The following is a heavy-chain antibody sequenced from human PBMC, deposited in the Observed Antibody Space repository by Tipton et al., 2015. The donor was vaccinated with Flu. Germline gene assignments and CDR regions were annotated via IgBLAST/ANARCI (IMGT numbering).Heavy chain of an antibody. CDR1: GDSIGGGNYF. J-gene: IGHJ6*02. V-gene: IGHV4-61*02. CDR2: IHTCGTT. CDR3: ARAESSLWAGHYYGLDV. Sequence: TLSLTCSVSGDSIGGGNYFWNWIRQPAGQGPEWIGRIHTCGTTYYKPSLKSRVTISLDTSKNRFSLRLTSVTAADTALYFCARAESSLWAGHYYGLDVWGQGTTVTVSS. D-gene: IGHD6-19*01.